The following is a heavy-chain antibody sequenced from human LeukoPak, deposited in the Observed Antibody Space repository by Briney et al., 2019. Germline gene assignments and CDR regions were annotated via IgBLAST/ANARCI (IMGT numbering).Heavy chain of an antibody. Sequence: GGSLRLSCAASGFTFSSHAMSWVRQAPGKGLEWVSAISGSGGSTYYADSVKGRFTISRDNAKNSLYLQMNSLRAEDTAVYYCARDRAYSSGPFDYWGQGTLVTVSS. CDR3: ARDRAYSSGPFDY. J-gene: IGHJ4*02. CDR2: ISGSGGST. D-gene: IGHD6-19*01. CDR1: GFTFSSHA. V-gene: IGHV3-23*01.